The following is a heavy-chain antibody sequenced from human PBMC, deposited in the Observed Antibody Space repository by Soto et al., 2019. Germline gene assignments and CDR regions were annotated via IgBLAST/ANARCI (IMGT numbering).Heavy chain of an antibody. CDR2: ISASNGDT. CDR3: ARDRRQFVPISENFEL. Sequence: QVQLLQSGPEVKKPGASVKLSCKASGYTFRNYGINWVRQAPGQGLEWMGWISASNGDTNLAQNFQGRATLATDTPTITANLELTSLDSDDTAMYYCARDRRQFVPISENFELWGQGTKVTVS. D-gene: IGHD6-6*01. V-gene: IGHV1-18*01. CDR1: GYTFRNYG. J-gene: IGHJ3*01.